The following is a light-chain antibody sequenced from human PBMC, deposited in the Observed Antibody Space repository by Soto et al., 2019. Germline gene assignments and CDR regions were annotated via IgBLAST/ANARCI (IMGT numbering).Light chain of an antibody. Sequence: DIQMTQSPSSLSASVGDRVTITCQASQDISNYLNWYQQKPGKAPKLLIYDASNLETGVPSRFSGSGSGTDFTLTISSLHPEDSATYYCQQYDNLPITFGQGTRREIK. CDR1: QDISNY. V-gene: IGKV1-33*01. J-gene: IGKJ5*01. CDR3: QQYDNLPIT. CDR2: DAS.